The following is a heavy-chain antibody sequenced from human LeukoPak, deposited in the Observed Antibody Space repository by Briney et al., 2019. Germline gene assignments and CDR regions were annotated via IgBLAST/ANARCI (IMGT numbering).Heavy chain of an antibody. CDR1: GFTFSSYG. V-gene: IGHV3-30*18. CDR3: AKAYSSSSLDY. CDR2: ISYGGSNK. J-gene: IGHJ4*02. D-gene: IGHD6-6*01. Sequence: PGGSLRLSCAASGFTFSSYGMHWVRQAPGKGLEWVAVISYGGSNKYYADSVKGRFTISRDNSKNTLYLQMNSLRAEDTAVYYCAKAYSSSSLDYWGQGTLVTVSS.